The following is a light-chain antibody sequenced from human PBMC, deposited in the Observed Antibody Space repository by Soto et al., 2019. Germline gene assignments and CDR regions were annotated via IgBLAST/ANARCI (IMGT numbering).Light chain of an antibody. J-gene: IGKJ1*01. CDR1: QCVDINY. V-gene: IGKV2-24*01. CDR2: KIS. CDR3: MQVTHFPWT. Sequence: EIVLTQSPGTLSLSPGEEATLSCRASQCVDINYLASYQQRPGQPPRLLIYKISNRFSGVPDRFSGSGAGTDFTLKISRVEPEDVGVYYCMQVTHFPWTFGQGTKVDIK.